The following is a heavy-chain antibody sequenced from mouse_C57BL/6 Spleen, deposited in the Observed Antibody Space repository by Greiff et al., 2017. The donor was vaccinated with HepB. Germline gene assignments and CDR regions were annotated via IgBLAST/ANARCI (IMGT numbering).Heavy chain of an antibody. CDR1: GYTFTSYW. CDR2: IYPSDSYT. D-gene: IGHD1-1*01. V-gene: IGHV1-69*01. CDR3: ANYYGSSYGYFDV. Sequence: QVQLQQSGAELVMPGASVKLSCKASGYTFTSYWMHWVKQRPGQGLEWIGEIYPSDSYTNYNQKFKGKSTLTVDKSSSTAYMQLSSLTSEDSAVYYCANYYGSSYGYFDVWGTGTTVTVSS. J-gene: IGHJ1*03.